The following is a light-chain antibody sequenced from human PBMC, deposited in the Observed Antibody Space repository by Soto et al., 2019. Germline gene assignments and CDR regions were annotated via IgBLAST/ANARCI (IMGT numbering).Light chain of an antibody. CDR2: DVT. J-gene: IGLJ2*01. Sequence: QSVLTQPASVSGSPGQSITISCTGTSSDVGGSNYVSWYQQHPGIAPKLMIYDVTNRPSGVSHRFSGSRSGNTASLTISGLQDEDEADYYCSSYRSGTVVFGGGTKLTVL. CDR1: SSDVGGSNY. V-gene: IGLV2-14*01. CDR3: SSYRSGTVV.